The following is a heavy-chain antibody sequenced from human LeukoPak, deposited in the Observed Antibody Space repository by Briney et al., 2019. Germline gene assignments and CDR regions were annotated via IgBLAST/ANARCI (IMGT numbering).Heavy chain of an antibody. CDR3: ARAPRAYSSGYLFDY. Sequence: GGSLRLSCAASGFTFSSYWMHWVRQAPGEGLVWVSRINSDGSSTSYADSVKGRFTISRDNAKNTLYLQMNSLRAEDTAVYYCARAPRAYSSGYLFDYWGQGTLVTVSS. CDR2: INSDGSST. V-gene: IGHV3-74*01. J-gene: IGHJ4*02. D-gene: IGHD3-22*01. CDR1: GFTFSSYW.